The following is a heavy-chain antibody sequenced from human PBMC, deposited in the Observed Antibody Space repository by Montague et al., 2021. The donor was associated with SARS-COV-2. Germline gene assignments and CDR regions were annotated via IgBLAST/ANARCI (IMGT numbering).Heavy chain of an antibody. CDR1: GDSVSSIIAT. D-gene: IGHD2-2*01. Sequence: CAISGDSVSSIIATCNSIRQSPSLDLEWLGRSYFRSKWYNDYAESVKSRITIDPDTSKHQFSLHLNSVTPEDTAVYYCARIPVGSKYYFDFWGQGTLVTVSS. CDR3: ARIPVGSKYYFDF. J-gene: IGHJ4*02. V-gene: IGHV6-1*01. CDR2: SYFRSKWYN.